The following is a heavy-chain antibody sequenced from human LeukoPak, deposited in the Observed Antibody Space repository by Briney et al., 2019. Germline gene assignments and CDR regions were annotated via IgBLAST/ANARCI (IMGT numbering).Heavy chain of an antibody. J-gene: IGHJ5*02. V-gene: IGHV3-23*01. CDR1: GFTIENHV. CDR2: QSGSGHNT. Sequence: GGSLRLSCEASGFTIENHVMSWVRQAPGKGPEWVASQSGSGHNTYYSESVRGRFAISRDNSKNTVFLQMNSLRVEDTAIYYCATDWTLRGVPTFFDPWGQGTVVSVSS. D-gene: IGHD3-10*01. CDR3: ATDWTLRGVPTFFDP.